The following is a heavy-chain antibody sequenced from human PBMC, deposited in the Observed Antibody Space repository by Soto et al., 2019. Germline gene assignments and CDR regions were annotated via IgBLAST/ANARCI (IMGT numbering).Heavy chain of an antibody. CDR3: AKEGVMGIYYYGSGSNYYYYMDV. Sequence: GGSLRLSCAASGFTFSSYGMHWVRQAPGKGLEWVAVISYDGSNKYYADSVKGRFTISRDNSKNTLYLQMNSLRAVDTAVYYCAKEGVMGIYYYGSGSNYYYYMDVWGKGTTVTVSS. J-gene: IGHJ6*03. V-gene: IGHV3-30*18. D-gene: IGHD3-10*01. CDR1: GFTFSSYG. CDR2: ISYDGSNK.